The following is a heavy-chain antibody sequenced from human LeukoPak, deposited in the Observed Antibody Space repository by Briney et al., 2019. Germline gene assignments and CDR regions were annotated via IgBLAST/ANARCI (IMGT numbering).Heavy chain of an antibody. J-gene: IGHJ4*02. V-gene: IGHV3-30*03. CDR3: RRDSRGDY. CDR1: GFTFSSYG. CDR2: ISYDGSNK. Sequence: GGSLRLSCAASGFTFSSYGMHWVRQAPGKGLEWVAVISYDGSNKYYADSVKGRFTISRDNSKNTLYLQMNSLRAEDTAVYFCRRDSRGDYWGQGTLVTVSS. D-gene: IGHD6-13*01.